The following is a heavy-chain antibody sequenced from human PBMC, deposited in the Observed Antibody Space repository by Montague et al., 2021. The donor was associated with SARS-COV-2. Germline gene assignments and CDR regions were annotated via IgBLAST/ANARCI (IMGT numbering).Heavy chain of an antibody. V-gene: IGHV4-39*01. CDR2: ISYSGRT. Sequence: SETLSLTCTVSGGSVSSSPYYWVWIRQPPGRGLEWVGSISYSGRTYFSPSLKSRLTISMYSSQNPLSLGFSSVTAADTAVYYCASSYYYGSGTYVYNYYMDVWGKGTTVTVSS. J-gene: IGHJ6*03. CDR3: ASSYYYGSGTYVYNYYMDV. CDR1: GGSVSSSPYY. D-gene: IGHD3-10*01.